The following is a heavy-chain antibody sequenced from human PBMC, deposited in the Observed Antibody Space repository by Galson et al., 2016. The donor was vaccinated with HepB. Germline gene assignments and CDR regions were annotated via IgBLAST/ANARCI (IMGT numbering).Heavy chain of an antibody. CDR1: GFTFSVYG. Sequence: SLRLSCAASGFTFSVYGMHWVRQAPGKGLEWVAVIWYDGRSDYYADSVKGRFTISRDNSKNTLYLQMNKVRVEDTAVYYCAKDLQMTTAYNNWLDPWGQGTLVTVSS. V-gene: IGHV3-33*03. D-gene: IGHD4-17*01. CDR3: AKDLQMTTAYNNWLDP. CDR2: IWYDGRSD. J-gene: IGHJ5*02.